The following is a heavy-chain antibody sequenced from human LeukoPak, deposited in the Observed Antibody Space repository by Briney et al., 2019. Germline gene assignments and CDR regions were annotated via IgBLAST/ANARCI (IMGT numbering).Heavy chain of an antibody. CDR3: ARGIAARR. D-gene: IGHD6-6*01. CDR2: ISGSSGII. V-gene: IGHV3-48*04. CDR1: GFTFNTYT. J-gene: IGHJ4*02. Sequence: GGSLRLSCAASGFTFNTYTMNWVRQAPGKGLEWVSYISGSSGIIDYADSVKGRFTISRDNAKNSLYLQMNSLRAEDTAVYYCARGIAARRWGQGTLVTVSS.